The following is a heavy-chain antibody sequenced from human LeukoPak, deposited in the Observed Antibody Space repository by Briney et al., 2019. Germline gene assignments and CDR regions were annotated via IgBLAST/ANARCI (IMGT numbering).Heavy chain of an antibody. J-gene: IGHJ5*02. D-gene: IGHD3-22*01. Sequence: GGSLRLSCAASGFTFSSYNMNWVRQAPGKGLEWVSSISGSGSYIYYTDSVEGRFTISRDNTKSSLYLQMNSLRAEDTAVYYCARGVKKTVVTMIVVAPPGWFDPWGQGTLVTVSS. V-gene: IGHV3-21*01. CDR2: ISGSGSYI. CDR1: GFTFSSYN. CDR3: ARGVKKTVVTMIVVAPPGWFDP.